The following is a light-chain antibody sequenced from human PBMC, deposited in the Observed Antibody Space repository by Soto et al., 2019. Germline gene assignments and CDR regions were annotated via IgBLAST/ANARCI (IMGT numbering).Light chain of an antibody. CDR2: DAS. J-gene: IGKJ4*01. V-gene: IGKV1-33*01. CDR3: QQYDNFPLT. CDR1: QHISEY. Sequence: DIQMTQSPSSLSASVGDRVTITCQASQHISEYLNWYQYKPGKAPKXLITDASNLKTGVPSRFSGSGSGTEYTFTINSLQPEDIETYDGQQYDNFPLTFGGGTKVDIK.